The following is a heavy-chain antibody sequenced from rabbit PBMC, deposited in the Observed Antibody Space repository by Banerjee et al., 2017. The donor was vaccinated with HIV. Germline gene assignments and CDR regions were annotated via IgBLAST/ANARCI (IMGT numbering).Heavy chain of an antibody. Sequence: QLEESGGGLVQPGGSLKLSCKASGFTLSSYYMNWVRQAPGKGLEWIGYIDPLFGITYYANWVNGRFSISRENAQNTVFLQMTSLTAADTATYFCARDGAGGSYFALWGPGTLVTV. D-gene: IGHD8-1*01. J-gene: IGHJ4*01. CDR2: IDPLFGIT. V-gene: IGHV1S7*01. CDR3: ARDGAGGSYFAL. CDR1: GFTLSSYY.